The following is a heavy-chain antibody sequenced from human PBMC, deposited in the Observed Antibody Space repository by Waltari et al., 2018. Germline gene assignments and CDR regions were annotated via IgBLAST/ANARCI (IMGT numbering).Heavy chain of an antibody. CDR3: ARADPYGYDLNY. J-gene: IGHJ4*02. D-gene: IGHD5-12*01. CDR2: INPSGGST. Sequence: QVQLVQSGAEVKKPGASVKVSCTSSGYTFTSYYMHWVRQAPGQGLEWMGIINPSGGSTSYAQKFQGRVTMTRDTSTSTVYMELSSLRSEDTAVYYCARADPYGYDLNYWGQGTLVNVSS. CDR1: GYTFTSYY. V-gene: IGHV1-46*01.